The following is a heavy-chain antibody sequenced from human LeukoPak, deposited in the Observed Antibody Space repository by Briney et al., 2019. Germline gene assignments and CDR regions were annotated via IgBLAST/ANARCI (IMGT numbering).Heavy chain of an antibody. CDR2: ISTSSSYI. CDR1: GFTFSSSD. J-gene: IGHJ4*02. CDR3: ARRAGGMGDY. Sequence: PGGSLRLSCAASGFTFSSSDMTWVRQAPGKGLEWVSSISTSSSYIYYTDSVKGRFTISRDNAENSLYLQMNSLRAEDTAVYYCARRAGGMGDYWGQGTLVTVSS. V-gene: IGHV3-21*01. D-gene: IGHD1-14*01.